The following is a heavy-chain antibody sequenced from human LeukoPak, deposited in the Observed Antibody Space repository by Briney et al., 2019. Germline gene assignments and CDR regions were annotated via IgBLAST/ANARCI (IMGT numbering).Heavy chain of an antibody. V-gene: IGHV4-38-2*01. CDR1: GYSISSGYY. CDR3: ARGWSYPYYFYY. Sequence: SETLSLTCAVSGYSISSGYYWGWIRQPPGKGLEWIGTIYHSETTYYNPSLKSRVTISVDTSKNQFSLKLSSVTAADTAVYYCARGWSYPYYFYYWGQGTLVTVSS. D-gene: IGHD1-26*01. J-gene: IGHJ4*02. CDR2: IYHSETT.